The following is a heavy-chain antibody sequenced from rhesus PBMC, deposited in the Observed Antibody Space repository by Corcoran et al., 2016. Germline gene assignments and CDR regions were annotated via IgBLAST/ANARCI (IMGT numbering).Heavy chain of an antibody. CDR2: SYWSDSK. D-gene: IGHD3-16*01. CDR3: ARDLGVGTFDH. Sequence: QVTLQESGPALVKPTQTLTLTCTFSGFSINTAGTGVGWIRQPPGKALEWLASSYWSDSKYYNTSLKSRLSISKDTSKNQLVLRMTNMDPVDTAAYYCARDLGVGTFDHWGQGVLVTVSS. V-gene: IGHV2-95*01. J-gene: IGHJ4*01. CDR1: GFSINTAGTG.